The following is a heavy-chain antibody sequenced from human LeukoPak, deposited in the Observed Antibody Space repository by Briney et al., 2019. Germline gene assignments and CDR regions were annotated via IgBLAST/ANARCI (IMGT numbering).Heavy chain of an antibody. Sequence: SETLSLTCAVYGGSFSGYYWSWIRQPPGKGLEWIGEINHSGSTNYNPSLKSRVTISVGTSKNQFSLKLSSVTAADTAVYYCARGLRVAAAGLRLWGQGTLVTVSS. J-gene: IGHJ4*02. CDR2: INHSGST. V-gene: IGHV4-34*01. CDR1: GGSFSGYY. CDR3: ARGLRVAAAGLRL. D-gene: IGHD6-13*01.